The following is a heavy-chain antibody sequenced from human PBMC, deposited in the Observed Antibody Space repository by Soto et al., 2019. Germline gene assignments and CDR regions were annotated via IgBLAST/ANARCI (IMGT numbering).Heavy chain of an antibody. CDR2: IYYSGST. V-gene: IGHV4-59*08. CDR3: ASRPTSGSSSPFDY. CDR1: GASISSYY. J-gene: IGHJ4*02. Sequence: QVQLQEAGPGLVRPSETLFLTCTVSGASISSYYWSWLRQPPGKGLEWIGYIYYSGSTNYNPSLKSRVTISLDTSKKQFSLKLSSMTAADTAVYYCASRPTSGSSSPFDYWGQGTLVTVSS. D-gene: IGHD6-6*01.